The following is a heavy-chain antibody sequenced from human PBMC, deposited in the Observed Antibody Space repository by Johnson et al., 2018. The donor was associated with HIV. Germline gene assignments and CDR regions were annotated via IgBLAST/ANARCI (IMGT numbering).Heavy chain of an antibody. V-gene: IGHV3-30-3*01. Sequence: QVQLVESGGGVVQPGGSLRLSCAASGFTFSSYAMHWVRQAPGKGLEWVAVISYDGSNKYYADSVKGRFTISRDNSKNTLYLQMNSLRAEDTAVYYCARDRVWFGEIYAFDIWGQGTMVTVSS. CDR2: ISYDGSNK. CDR3: ARDRVWFGEIYAFDI. D-gene: IGHD3-10*01. J-gene: IGHJ3*02. CDR1: GFTFSSYA.